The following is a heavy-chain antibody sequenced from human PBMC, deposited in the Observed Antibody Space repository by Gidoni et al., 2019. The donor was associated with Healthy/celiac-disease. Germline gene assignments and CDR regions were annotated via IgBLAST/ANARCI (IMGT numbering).Heavy chain of an antibody. D-gene: IGHD3-22*01. Sequence: QVQLVASGGGVVQPCRYLRLSCAASGFTFSSYALHWVRQAPGKGLEWVAVISYEGSNKYYADAVKGRFTISRDNSKNTLYLQMNSLRAEDTAGYYCAREGTTMIVVVITGYYYGMDVWGQGTTVTVSS. CDR2: ISYEGSNK. CDR1: GFTFSSYA. CDR3: AREGTTMIVVVITGYYYGMDV. J-gene: IGHJ6*02. V-gene: IGHV3-30-3*01.